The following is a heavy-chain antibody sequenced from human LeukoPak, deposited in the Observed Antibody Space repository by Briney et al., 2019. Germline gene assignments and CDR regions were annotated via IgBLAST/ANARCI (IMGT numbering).Heavy chain of an antibody. J-gene: IGHJ5*02. CDR1: AYTFTSYA. Sequence: ASVKVSCKASAYTFTSYAMHWVRQAPGQRLEWMGWINAGNGNTKYSQKFQGRVTITRDTSASTAYMELSSLRSEDTAVYYCARVYTDSGTNAPPDNWFDPWGQGTLVTVSS. D-gene: IGHD3-10*01. V-gene: IGHV1-3*01. CDR2: INAGNGNT. CDR3: ARVYTDSGTNAPPDNWFDP.